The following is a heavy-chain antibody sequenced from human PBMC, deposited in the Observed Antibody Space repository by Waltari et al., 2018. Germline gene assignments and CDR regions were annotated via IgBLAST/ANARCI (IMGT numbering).Heavy chain of an antibody. CDR3: AITRENGDYVRKWYFDL. CDR2: IYHSGST. CDR1: GYSISSGYY. J-gene: IGHJ2*01. V-gene: IGHV4-38-2*01. D-gene: IGHD4-17*01. Sequence: QVQLQESGPGLVKPSETLSLTCAVSGYSISSGYYWGWIRQPPGKGLEWIGSIYHSGSTYDNPSLKSLVPISVDTSKNQFSLKLSSVTAADTAVYYCAITRENGDYVRKWYFDLWGRGTLVTVSS.